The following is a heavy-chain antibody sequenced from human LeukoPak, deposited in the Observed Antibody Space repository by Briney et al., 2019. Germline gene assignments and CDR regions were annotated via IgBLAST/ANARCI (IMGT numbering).Heavy chain of an antibody. D-gene: IGHD6-13*01. CDR2: TYYRSKWIT. V-gene: IGHV6-1*01. CDR1: GDSASSNSAA. J-gene: IGHJ5*02. CDR3: TGEPEQQLVRAWFDP. Sequence: SQTLSLTCVISGDSASSNSAAWNWIRPSPTRGIEWLGRTYYRSKWITHYSISVKSRITIKPKTSTNQFSLQLHSVTPQGTTVYYGTGEPEQQLVRAWFDPWGQGTLVTVSS.